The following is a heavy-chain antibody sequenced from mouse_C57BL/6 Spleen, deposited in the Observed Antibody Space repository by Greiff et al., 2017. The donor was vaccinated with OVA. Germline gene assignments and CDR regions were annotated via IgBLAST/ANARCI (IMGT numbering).Heavy chain of an antibody. Sequence: VQLQQSGAELVRPGASVTLSCKASGYTFTDYEMHWVKQTPVHGLEWIGAIDPETGGTAYNQKSKGKAILTADKSSSTAYMELRSLTSEDSAVYYCTRKGLYYDYWYFDVWGTGTTVTVSS. CDR3: TRKGLYYDYWYFDV. V-gene: IGHV1-15*01. CDR1: GYTFTDYE. J-gene: IGHJ1*03. CDR2: IDPETGGT. D-gene: IGHD2-4*01.